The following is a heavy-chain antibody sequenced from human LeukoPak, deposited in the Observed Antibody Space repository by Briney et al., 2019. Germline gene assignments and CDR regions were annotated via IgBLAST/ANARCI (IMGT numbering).Heavy chain of an antibody. J-gene: IGHJ4*02. Sequence: GGSLRLSCAASGFPFSGYWMDWVCQAPGKGMEWVANIKQDGSEKYYAASVRGRFTISRDNAKNSLYLQMNILRAEDTAVYYCSRSLDYLGQGALVTVSS. CDR2: IKQDGSEK. V-gene: IGHV3-7*01. CDR3: SRSLDY. CDR1: GFPFSGYW.